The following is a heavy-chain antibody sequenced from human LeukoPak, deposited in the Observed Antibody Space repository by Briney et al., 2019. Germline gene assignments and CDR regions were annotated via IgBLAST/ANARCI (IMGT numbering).Heavy chain of an antibody. CDR2: ISGSGGST. J-gene: IGHJ4*02. V-gene: IGHV3-23*01. Sequence: GGSLRLSCAASGFTFSSYAMSWVRQAPGKGLEWVSAISGSGGSTYYADSVKGRFTISRDNSKKTLYLQMNSLRAEDTAVYYCAKDLRVTRIRFEYWGQGTLVTVSS. CDR1: GFTFSSYA. CDR3: AKDLRVTRIRFEY. D-gene: IGHD3-10*01.